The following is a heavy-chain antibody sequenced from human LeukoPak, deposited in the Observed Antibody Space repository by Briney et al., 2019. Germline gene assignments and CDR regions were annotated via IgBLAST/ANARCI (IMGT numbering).Heavy chain of an antibody. CDR1: GYTFTSYY. Sequence: GASVKVSCKASGYTFTSYYMHWVRQAPGQGLEWMGIINPSGGSTSYAQKFQGRVTMTRDMSTSTVYMELSSLRSEDTAVYYCARDRAGISYYDFWSGYYTFDYWGQGTLVTVSS. CDR3: ARDRAGISYYDFWSGYYTFDY. J-gene: IGHJ4*02. V-gene: IGHV1-46*01. D-gene: IGHD3-3*01. CDR2: INPSGGST.